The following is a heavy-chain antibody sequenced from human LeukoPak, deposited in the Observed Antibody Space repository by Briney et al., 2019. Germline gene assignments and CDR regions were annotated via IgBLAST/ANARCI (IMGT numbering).Heavy chain of an antibody. J-gene: IGHJ3*02. Sequence: GGSLRLSCAASGFTFSSCSMNWVRQAPGKGLEWVSSISSSSSYIYYADSVKGRFTISRDNAKNSLYLQMNSLRAEDTAVYYCARAYYDFWSVRSRAFDIWGQGTMVTVSS. CDR3: ARAYYDFWSVRSRAFDI. D-gene: IGHD3-3*01. V-gene: IGHV3-21*01. CDR1: GFTFSSCS. CDR2: ISSSSSYI.